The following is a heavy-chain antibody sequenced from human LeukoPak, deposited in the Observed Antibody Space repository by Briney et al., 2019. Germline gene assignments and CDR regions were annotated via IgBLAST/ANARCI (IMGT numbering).Heavy chain of an antibody. V-gene: IGHV3-20*04. CDR1: GFTLDDYG. CDR3: ASGQGNFDY. J-gene: IGHJ4*02. CDR2: INWTGRST. Sequence: GGSLRLSCAASGFTLDDYGMSWVRHAPGKGMEWVSGINWTGRSTGYADSVKGRFTISRDNAKNSLYLQMNSLRAEDTALYYCASGQGNFDYWGQGTLVTVSS.